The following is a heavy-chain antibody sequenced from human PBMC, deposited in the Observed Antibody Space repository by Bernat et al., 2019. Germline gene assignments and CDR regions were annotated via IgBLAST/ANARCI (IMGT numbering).Heavy chain of an antibody. D-gene: IGHD2-21*01. CDR1: GFTFSSYG. CDR2: IWYDGSNK. Sequence: QVQLVESGGGVVQPGRSLRLSCVASGFTFSSYGMHWVRQAPGKGLEWVAVIWYDGSNKYYADSVKGRFTISRDNSKNTLYLQMNSLRAEETDVYYWARGGGTSNSGPFHWFDPWGQGTMVTVSS. CDR3: ARGGGTSNSGPFHWFDP. V-gene: IGHV3-33*01. J-gene: IGHJ5*02.